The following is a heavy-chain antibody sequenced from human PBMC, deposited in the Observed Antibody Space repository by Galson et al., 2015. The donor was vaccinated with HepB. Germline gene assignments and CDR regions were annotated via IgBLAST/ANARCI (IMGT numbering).Heavy chain of an antibody. D-gene: IGHD6-19*01. Sequence: SVKVSCKASGGTFSSYAISWVRQAPGQGLEWMGGIIPIFGTANYAQKFQGRVTITADKSTSTAYMELSSLRSEDTAVYYCARVSLVSRRQWLIGYYYYGMDVWGQGTTVTVSS. J-gene: IGHJ6*02. CDR2: IIPIFGTA. CDR1: GGTFSSYA. V-gene: IGHV1-69*06. CDR3: ARVSLVSRRQWLIGYYYYGMDV.